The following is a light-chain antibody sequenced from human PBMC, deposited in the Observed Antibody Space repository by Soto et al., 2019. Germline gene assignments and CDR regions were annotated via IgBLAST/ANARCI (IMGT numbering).Light chain of an antibody. Sequence: QSVLTQPPSVSGAPGQRVTISCTGSSSNIGAGYDVHWYQQLPGTAPKLLIYGNSNRPSGVPDRFSGSKSGTSASLAITGLQAEDEADYYCQSYDSSLYVLGTG. CDR1: SSNIGAGYD. J-gene: IGLJ1*01. V-gene: IGLV1-40*01. CDR2: GNS. CDR3: QSYDSSLYV.